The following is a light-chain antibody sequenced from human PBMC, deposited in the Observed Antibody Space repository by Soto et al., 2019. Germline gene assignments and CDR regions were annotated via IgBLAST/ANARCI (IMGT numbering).Light chain of an antibody. CDR2: AAS. V-gene: IGKV1-39*01. CDR3: QQSYSTPIYS. CDR1: QSIRSY. J-gene: IGKJ2*01. Sequence: DIQMTQSPSSLSASVGDRVTITCRASQSIRSYLNWYQQKPGKAPNLLIYAASVLQTGVPSRFSGSGSGTDFTLTISSLQPEDFATYYCQQSYSTPIYSFGQGTKLEIK.